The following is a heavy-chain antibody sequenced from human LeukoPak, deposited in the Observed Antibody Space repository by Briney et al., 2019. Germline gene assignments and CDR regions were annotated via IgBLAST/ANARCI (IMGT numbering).Heavy chain of an antibody. CDR1: GFTFSSYA. Sequence: GGSLRLSCAASGFTFSSYAMSWVRQAPGKGLEWVSAISGGGGSTYYADSVKGRFTISRDNSKNTLYLQMNSLRAEDTAVYYCASVFSGWYGLDYWGQGTLVTVSS. CDR2: ISGGGGST. CDR3: ASVFSGWYGLDY. V-gene: IGHV3-23*01. J-gene: IGHJ4*02. D-gene: IGHD6-19*01.